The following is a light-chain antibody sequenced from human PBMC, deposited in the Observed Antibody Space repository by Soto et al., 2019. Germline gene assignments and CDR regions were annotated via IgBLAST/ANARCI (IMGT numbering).Light chain of an antibody. Sequence: QSALTQPPSASGSPGQSVTISCTGTSSDVGGSNYVSWYQQHPGKAPKLMIYEVSKRPSGVPDRFSGSKSGNTASLTVSGLQAEEEADYYCSSYAGSNNYVFGTGTKVTVL. CDR2: EVS. V-gene: IGLV2-8*01. J-gene: IGLJ1*01. CDR3: SSYAGSNNYV. CDR1: SSDVGGSNY.